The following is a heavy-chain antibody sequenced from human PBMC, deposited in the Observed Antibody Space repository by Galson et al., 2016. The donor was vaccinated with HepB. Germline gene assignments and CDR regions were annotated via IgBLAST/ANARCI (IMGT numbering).Heavy chain of an antibody. D-gene: IGHD3-16*01. V-gene: IGHV4-61*08. CDR3: GTYLVGHGGTGY. CDR1: GASLSGGAYH. Sequence: SETLSLTCTVSGASLSGGAYHWAWIRQPAGKGLEWLGHTYYGEDNRYNPSLEGRVTISIDTSTNQMSLTLRSLSAANTAVYFCGTYLVGHGGTGYWGQGTPVTVSS. CDR2: TYYGEDN. J-gene: IGHJ4*02.